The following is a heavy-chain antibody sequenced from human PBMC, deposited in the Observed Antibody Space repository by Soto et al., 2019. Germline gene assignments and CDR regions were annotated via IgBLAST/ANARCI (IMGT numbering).Heavy chain of an antibody. Sequence: ASVKVSCKASRGTFSSYAISWVRQAPGQGLEWMGGITPIFGTANYAQKFQGRVTITADESTSTAYMELSSLRSEDTAVYYCATGLVGPTLERDYCGQGTLVTVS. V-gene: IGHV1-69*13. CDR2: ITPIFGTA. CDR1: RGTFSSYA. D-gene: IGHD1-26*01. J-gene: IGHJ4*02. CDR3: ATGLVGPTLERDY.